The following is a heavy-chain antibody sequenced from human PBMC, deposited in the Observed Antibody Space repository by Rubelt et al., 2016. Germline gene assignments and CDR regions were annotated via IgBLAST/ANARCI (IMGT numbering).Heavy chain of an antibody. CDR3: AVYEGAYSHLRY. Sequence: QVQLQESGPGLVKPSETLSLTCAVSGGSISSSNCWSWVRQPPGKGLEWIGEIYHSGSTNYNPSLKSRVTIAIDKSKKQFSLKLSSVTAADTAAYYCAVYEGAYSHLRYWGQGTLVTVSS. CDR1: GGSISSSNC. D-gene: IGHD5/OR15-5a*01. V-gene: IGHV4-4*02. CDR2: IYHSGST. J-gene: IGHJ4*02.